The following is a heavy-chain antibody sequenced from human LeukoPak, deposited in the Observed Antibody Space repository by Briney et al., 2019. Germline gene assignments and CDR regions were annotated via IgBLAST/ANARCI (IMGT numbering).Heavy chain of an antibody. CDR3: ASLPSTSSMLDVFDI. J-gene: IGHJ3*02. Sequence: SETLSLTCAVSGGSISSSNWWSWVRQPPGKGLEWIGEIYHSGSTNYNPSLKSRVTLSVDKSKNTFSLKLSTVTAADTGVYFCASLPSTSSMLDVFDIWGQGTMFTVSS. D-gene: IGHD2-8*01. V-gene: IGHV4-4*02. CDR1: GGSISSSNW. CDR2: IYHSGST.